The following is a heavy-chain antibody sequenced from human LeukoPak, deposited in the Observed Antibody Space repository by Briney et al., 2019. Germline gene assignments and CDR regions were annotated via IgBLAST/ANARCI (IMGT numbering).Heavy chain of an antibody. D-gene: IGHD3-9*01. J-gene: IGHJ6*02. CDR1: GYTSTSYG. CDR3: AREMKVRYFDWLHNYYYGMDV. Sequence: ASVKVSCKASGYTSTSYGISWVRQAPGQGLEWMGWISAYNGNTNYAQKLQGRVTMTTDTSTSTAYMELRSLRSDDTAVYYCAREMKVRYFDWLHNYYYGMDVWGQGTTVTVYS. V-gene: IGHV1-18*01. CDR2: ISAYNGNT.